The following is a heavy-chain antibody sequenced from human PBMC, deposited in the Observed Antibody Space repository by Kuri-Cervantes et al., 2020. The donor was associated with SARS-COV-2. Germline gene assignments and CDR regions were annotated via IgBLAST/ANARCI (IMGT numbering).Heavy chain of an antibody. CDR1: GGSISSYY. Sequence: EPLKISCTVSGGSISSYYWSWIRQPAGKGLEWIGRIYTSGSTNYNPSLKSRVTMSVDTSKNQFSLKLSSVTAADTAVYYCARVGEYSSSLDYWGQGTLVTVSS. CDR2: IYTSGST. J-gene: IGHJ4*02. V-gene: IGHV4-4*07. D-gene: IGHD6-13*01. CDR3: ARVGEYSSSLDY.